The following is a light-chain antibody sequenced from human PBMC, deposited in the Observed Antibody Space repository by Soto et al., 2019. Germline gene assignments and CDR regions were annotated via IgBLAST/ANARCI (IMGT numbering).Light chain of an antibody. CDR3: QQYDKWPRT. CDR1: QSVSRK. V-gene: IGKV3-15*01. CDR2: GAS. Sequence: EIVMTQSPATLSVSPGERATLSCSASQSVSRKLAWSQQTRGQAPMLLMYGASTRATGVPARFSGSGSGTEFTLTISNLQSEDFAVYHCQQYDKWPRTFGQGTKVEI. J-gene: IGKJ1*01.